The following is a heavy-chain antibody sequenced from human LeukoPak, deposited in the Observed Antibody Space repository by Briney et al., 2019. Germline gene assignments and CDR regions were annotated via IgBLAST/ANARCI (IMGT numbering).Heavy chain of an antibody. D-gene: IGHD3-22*01. Sequence: GASVKVSCKASGYTFTSYGISWVRQAPGQGLECMGWISAYNGNTNYAQKLQGRVTMTTDTSTSTAYMELRSLRSDDTAVYYCARTNVYYYDSSDYYPYFDYWGQGTLVTVSS. J-gene: IGHJ4*02. CDR1: GYTFTSYG. V-gene: IGHV1-18*01. CDR2: ISAYNGNT. CDR3: ARTNVYYYDSSDYYPYFDY.